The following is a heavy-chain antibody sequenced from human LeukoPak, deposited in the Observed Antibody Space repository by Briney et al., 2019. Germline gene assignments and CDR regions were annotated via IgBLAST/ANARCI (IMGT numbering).Heavy chain of an antibody. D-gene: IGHD3-22*01. J-gene: IGHJ4*02. CDR1: GFTFSSYG. CDR2: ISYDGSNK. Sequence: PGGSLRLSCAASGFTFSSYGMHWVRQAPGKGLEWVAVISYDGSNKHYGDFVKGRFTISRDNSKNTLYLQMNSLRVEDTAVYYCAKGKGSSGYSSLDYWGQGTLVTVSS. V-gene: IGHV3-30*18. CDR3: AKGKGSSGYSSLDY.